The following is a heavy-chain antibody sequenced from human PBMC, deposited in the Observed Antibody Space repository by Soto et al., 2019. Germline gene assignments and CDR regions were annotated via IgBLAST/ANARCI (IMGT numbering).Heavy chain of an antibody. CDR3: VRDLNGSGDY. CDR1: GGSTTSDY. Sequence: SETLSLACTVSGGSTTSDYWSWMRQPPGKGLEWLGYIFHSLGAKXNPSLGSRGTISLDTSKNQLSLSLRSVTAADTAIYFCVRDLNGSGDYWGQGTLVTVSS. V-gene: IGHV4-59*01. J-gene: IGHJ4*02. CDR2: IFHSLGA. D-gene: IGHD3-10*01.